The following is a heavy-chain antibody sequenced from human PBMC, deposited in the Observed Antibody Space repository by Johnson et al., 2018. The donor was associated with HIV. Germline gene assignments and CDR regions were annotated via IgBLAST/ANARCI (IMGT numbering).Heavy chain of an antibody. CDR1: GFTFSSSA. D-gene: IGHD2-15*01. J-gene: IGHJ3*02. V-gene: IGHV3-23*04. CDR2: ISGSGGST. CDR3: AKDAYCSGGRCYGFGAFDI. Sequence: VQLVESGGGLVQPGGSLRLSCAASGFTFSSSAMSWVRQDPGKGLEWVSTISGSGGSTYYADSVKGRLTISRDNPKNTLYLQMNSLRAEDTAVYYCAKDAYCSGGRCYGFGAFDIWGQGTMVTVSS.